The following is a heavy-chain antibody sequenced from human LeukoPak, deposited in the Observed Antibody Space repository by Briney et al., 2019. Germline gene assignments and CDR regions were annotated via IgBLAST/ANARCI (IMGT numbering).Heavy chain of an antibody. Sequence: ASVKVSCKASGYTFTSYGISWVRQAPGQGLEWMGWISAYNGNTNYAQKLQGRVTMTTDTSTSTAYMELRSLRSDDTAVYYCARDWSGYCSSTSCYYAYWGQGTLVTVSS. CDR3: ARDWSGYCSSTSCYYAY. D-gene: IGHD2-2*03. CDR1: GYTFTSYG. CDR2: ISAYNGNT. J-gene: IGHJ4*02. V-gene: IGHV1-18*01.